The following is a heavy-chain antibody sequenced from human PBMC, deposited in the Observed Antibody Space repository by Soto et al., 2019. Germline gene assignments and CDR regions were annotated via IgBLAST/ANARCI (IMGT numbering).Heavy chain of an antibody. V-gene: IGHV1-8*01. J-gene: IGHJ4*02. D-gene: IGHD2-8*01. CDR3: AIGRYNKIWYYAFDY. Sequence: EASVKVSCKASGYTFTSYDINWVRQATGQGLEWIGWMNPNTGNTGSAQKFQGRVTMTRNTSMSTVYMELSSLRSEDTAVYYCAIGRYNKIWYYAFDYWGQGTLVTVSS. CDR1: GYTFTSYD. CDR2: MNPNTGNT.